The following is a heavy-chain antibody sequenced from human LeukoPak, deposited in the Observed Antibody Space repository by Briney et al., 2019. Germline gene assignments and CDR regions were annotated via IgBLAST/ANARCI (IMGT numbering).Heavy chain of an antibody. J-gene: IGHJ4*02. CDR3: ARVGREVTTGYFDD. CDR2: ISTSGSSV. D-gene: IGHD2-21*02. V-gene: IGHV3-48*03. Sequence: PGGSLILSCAASGFSFSTYEMNWVRQAPGKGLEWVAYISTSGSSVYYADSLKGRFTVSRDNAKSSLFLQVDSLTVADTAVYYCARVGREVTTGYFDDWGQGTLVAVSS. CDR1: GFSFSTYE.